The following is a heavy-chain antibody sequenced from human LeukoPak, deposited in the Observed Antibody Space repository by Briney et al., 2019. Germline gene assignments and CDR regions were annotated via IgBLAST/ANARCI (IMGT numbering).Heavy chain of an antibody. CDR1: GFTFSAYA. CDR3: ARDPNGDYIGAFDM. V-gene: IGHV3-23*01. CDR2: IRGGGTSE. J-gene: IGHJ3*02. Sequence: PEGSLRLSCTASGFTFSAYAMMWVRQAPGKGPEWVSAIRGGGTSEFYADSVKGRFRISRDNSKDTLFLQMNSLRAEDTAVYYCARDPNGDYIGAFDMWGPGTMVTVSS. D-gene: IGHD4-17*01.